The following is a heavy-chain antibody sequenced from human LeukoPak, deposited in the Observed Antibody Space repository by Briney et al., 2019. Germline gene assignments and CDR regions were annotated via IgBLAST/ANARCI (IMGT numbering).Heavy chain of an antibody. CDR1: GFTFSSYS. D-gene: IGHD2-2*01. CDR3: ARVTVPPLQYYYYYMDV. V-gene: IGHV3-48*04. J-gene: IGHJ6*03. CDR2: ISSSSSTI. Sequence: HPGGSLRLSCAASGFTFSSYSMNWVRQAPGKGLEWGSYISSSSSTIYYADSVKGRFTISRDNAKNSLYLQMNSLRAEDTAVYYCARVTVPPLQYYYYYMDVWGKGTTVTVSS.